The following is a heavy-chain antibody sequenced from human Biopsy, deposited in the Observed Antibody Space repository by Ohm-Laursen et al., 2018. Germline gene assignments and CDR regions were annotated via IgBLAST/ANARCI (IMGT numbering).Heavy chain of an antibody. CDR1: GISFSNYA. CDR3: ARDQRGPSLLEAKLTPNYFDY. CDR2: IRSGGDYM. V-gene: IGHV3-21*01. Sequence: SLRLSCAAPGISFSNYAMTWVRQAPGKGLEWVSSIRSGGDYMFYADSVKGRFTISRDNAKNSLYLQMNSLRAEDTAVYYCARDQRGPSLLEAKLTPNYFDYWGRGSLVTVSS. D-gene: IGHD1-1*01. J-gene: IGHJ4*02.